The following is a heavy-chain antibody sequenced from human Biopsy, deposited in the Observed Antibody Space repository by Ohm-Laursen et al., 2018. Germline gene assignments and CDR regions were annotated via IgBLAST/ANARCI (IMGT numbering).Heavy chain of an antibody. CDR2: VYDSGKS. CDR3: ARRDYRNGFKFDF. Sequence: GTLSLTCAVSGFSISSGYYWGWIRQPPGKGLEWIGSVYDSGKSYYNPSLKSRVTISVDVSKNQFSLRLSSVTAADTAVYYCARRDYRNGFKFDFWGQGTLVTVSS. D-gene: IGHD3-16*01. CDR1: GFSISSGYY. V-gene: IGHV4-38-2*01. J-gene: IGHJ4*02.